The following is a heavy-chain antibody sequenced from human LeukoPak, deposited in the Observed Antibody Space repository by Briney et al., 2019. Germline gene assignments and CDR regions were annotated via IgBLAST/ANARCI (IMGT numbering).Heavy chain of an antibody. CDR1: GFTFSSYG. D-gene: IGHD6-13*01. J-gene: IGHJ4*02. CDR2: ISGSGGST. V-gene: IGHV3-23*01. Sequence: GGSLRLSCAASGFTFSSYGMHWVRQAPGKGLEWVSAISGSGGSTYYADSVKGRFTISRDNSKNTLYLQMNSLRAEDTAVYYCANLGYSSSWTGYWGQGTLVTVSS. CDR3: ANLGYSSSWTGY.